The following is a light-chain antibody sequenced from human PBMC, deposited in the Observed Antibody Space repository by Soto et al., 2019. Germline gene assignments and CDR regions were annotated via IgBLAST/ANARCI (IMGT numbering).Light chain of an antibody. CDR3: GSWDSSLSAYV. CDR1: XSNIGGNS. CDR2: DDN. Sequence: QSVLTQPPSVSAAPGQKVTISCSGSXSNIGGNSVSWYQQLPGTAPKLLIYDDNKRPSGIPDRFSGSKSGTSATLGITGFQTGDEADYYCGSWDSSLSAYVFGTGTKFTVL. V-gene: IGLV1-51*01. J-gene: IGLJ1*01.